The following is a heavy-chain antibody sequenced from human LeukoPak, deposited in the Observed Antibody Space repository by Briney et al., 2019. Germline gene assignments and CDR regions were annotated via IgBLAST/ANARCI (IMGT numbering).Heavy chain of an antibody. D-gene: IGHD3-10*01. J-gene: IGHJ3*02. CDR3: AKASGVPWADYAFDI. CDR2: IYSGGST. CDR1: GFTVSGDY. Sequence: GGSLRLSCAASGFTVSGDYMIWVRQAPGKGLEWVSVIYSGGSTYYADSVKGRITISRDNSKNTLYLQMNSLRAEDTAVYYCAKASGVPWADYAFDIWGQGTMVTVSS. V-gene: IGHV3-66*02.